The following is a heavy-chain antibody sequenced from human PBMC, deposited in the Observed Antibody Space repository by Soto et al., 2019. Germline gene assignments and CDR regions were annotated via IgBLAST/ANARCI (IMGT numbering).Heavy chain of an antibody. CDR2: ISGSGGST. CDR1: GFTFSSYA. D-gene: IGHD2-15*01. V-gene: IGHV3-23*01. J-gene: IGHJ1*01. CDR3: AKDQVEGYCSGGSCYRERYKESEYFQH. Sequence: GGSLRLSCAASGFTFSSYAMSWVRQAPGKGLEWVSAISGSGGSTYYADSVKGRFTISRDNSKNTLYLQMNSLRAEDTAVYYCAKDQVEGYCSGGSCYRERYKESEYFQHWGQGTLVTVSS.